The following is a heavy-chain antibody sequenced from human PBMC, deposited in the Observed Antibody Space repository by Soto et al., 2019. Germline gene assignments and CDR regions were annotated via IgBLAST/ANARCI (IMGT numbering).Heavy chain of an antibody. CDR3: ARGRDEYKLGNV. CDR2: VYFSGST. D-gene: IGHD1-1*01. J-gene: IGHJ6*02. Sequence: PSETLSLTCSVSGDSVSSGDYYWSWIRQPPGKGLEWIGHVYFSGSTNYIPSLKSRLTMSVDTSKNQFSLKLTSVTAADTAVYYCARGRDEYKLGNVWGHGTTVTVSS. V-gene: IGHV4-61*08. CDR1: GDSVSSGDYY.